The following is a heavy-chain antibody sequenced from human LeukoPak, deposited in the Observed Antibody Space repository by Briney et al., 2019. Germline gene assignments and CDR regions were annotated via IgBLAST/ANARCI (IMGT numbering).Heavy chain of an antibody. D-gene: IGHD1-26*01. CDR2: MNPNSGNA. J-gene: IGHJ4*02. CDR1: GYNFNNHD. CDR3: AKNSGDYFFDY. V-gene: IGHV1-8*01. Sequence: ASVTVSCKASGYNFNNHDINWVRQATGQGLERLGRMNPNSGNAAYAQKLQGRVTMTWDSSTNTAYLEVIALRSDDTAVYYCAKNSGDYFFDYWGQGTLVTASS.